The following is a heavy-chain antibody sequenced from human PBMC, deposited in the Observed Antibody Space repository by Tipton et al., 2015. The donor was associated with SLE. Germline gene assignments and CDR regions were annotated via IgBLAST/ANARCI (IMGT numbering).Heavy chain of an antibody. V-gene: IGHV1-18*01. CDR2: ISPRNGNT. CDR3: ARDKGLNQQLLIDV. CDR1: GYTFTAYG. D-gene: IGHD1-1*01. Sequence: QLVQSGPEVKKPGASVKVSCKASGYTFTAYGITWVRQAPGQGLEWMGWISPRNGNTRYAEMLRGRATVTTDTSTNTAYMELRSLRSDDTAIYYCARDKGLNQQLLIDVWGQGTLVTVSS. J-gene: IGHJ4*02.